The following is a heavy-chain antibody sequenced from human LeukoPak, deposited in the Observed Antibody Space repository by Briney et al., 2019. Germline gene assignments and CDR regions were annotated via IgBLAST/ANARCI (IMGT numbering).Heavy chain of an antibody. Sequence: SETLSLTCTVSGGSMSTATDDWGWSRQPRGEGLEWIGRVYHSGSPYYNPSLKSRVTISVQTSKNQFSLNLSSLTAADTPVYYCARLSSTANFGALFLEYWGQGTLVTVSS. CDR3: ARLSSTANFGALFLEY. J-gene: IGHJ4*02. V-gene: IGHV4-39*07. D-gene: IGHD3-10*01. CDR1: GGSMSTATDD. CDR2: VYHSGSP.